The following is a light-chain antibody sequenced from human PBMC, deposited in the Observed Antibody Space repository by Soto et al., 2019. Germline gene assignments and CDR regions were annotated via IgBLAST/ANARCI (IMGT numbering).Light chain of an antibody. CDR2: DAS. V-gene: IGKV1-5*01. CDR1: QTISSW. CDR3: KQYNSYSWT. J-gene: IGKJ1*01. Sequence: DIQMTQSPSTLSGSVGDRVTITCRASQTISSWLAWYQQKPGKAPKLLIYDASSLESGVPSRFSGSGSGTELNLTITRMQPDDFATYYCKQYNSYSWTFGQGTKVDIK.